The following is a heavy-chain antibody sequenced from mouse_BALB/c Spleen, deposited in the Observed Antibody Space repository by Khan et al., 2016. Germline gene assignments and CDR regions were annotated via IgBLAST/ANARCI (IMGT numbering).Heavy chain of an antibody. D-gene: IGHD2-2*01. Sequence: EVQLQESGPELVKPGASVKISCKASGYSFTGYFMNWVMQSHGRGLEWIGRINPYSGDTFYNQKFKDKAKLTVDLSSNTAHMELRSLSSEDSAVYYCTLLWVRRDDYTMDYWGRGTSVTVSS. CDR2: INPYSGDT. J-gene: IGHJ4*01. CDR3: TLLWVRRDDYTMDY. V-gene: IGHV1-20*02. CDR1: GYSFTGYF.